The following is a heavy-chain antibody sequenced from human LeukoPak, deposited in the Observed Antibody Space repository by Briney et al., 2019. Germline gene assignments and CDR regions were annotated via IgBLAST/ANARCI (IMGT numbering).Heavy chain of an antibody. V-gene: IGHV3-53*01. CDR2: IYSGAST. CDR1: GFTVSSNY. Sequence: GGSLRLSCAASGFTVSSNYMNWVRQAAGKGLEWVSVIYSGASTYYADSVKGRFTISRDNSKNTLYLQMNSLRAEDTAVYYCARLAAHYGLDVWGQGTTVTVSS. J-gene: IGHJ6*02. CDR3: ARLAAHYGLDV. D-gene: IGHD6-13*01.